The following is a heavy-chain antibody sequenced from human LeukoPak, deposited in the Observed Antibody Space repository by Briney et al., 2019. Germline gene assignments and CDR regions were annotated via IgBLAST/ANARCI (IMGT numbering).Heavy chain of an antibody. D-gene: IGHD2-8*01. CDR1: GFTVSSNY. CDR3: ARDADGHFDY. J-gene: IGHJ4*02. V-gene: IGHV3-48*02. CDR2: ISSSSRTI. Sequence: GGSLRLSCAASGFTVSSNYMSWVRQAPGKGLEWVSYISSSSRTIYYADSVKGRFTISRDNAKNSLYLQVNSLRDEDTAVYYCARDADGHFDYWGQGTLVTVSS.